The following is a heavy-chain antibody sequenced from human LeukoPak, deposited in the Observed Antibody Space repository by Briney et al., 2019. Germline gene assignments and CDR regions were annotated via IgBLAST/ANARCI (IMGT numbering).Heavy chain of an antibody. CDR1: GYTFTSYY. J-gene: IGHJ4*02. CDR2: INPSGGST. D-gene: IGHD4/OR15-4a*01. V-gene: IGHV1-46*01. CDR3: ARRAGAYSHPYDY. Sequence: ASVKVSCKASGYTFTSYYMHWVRQAPGQGLEWMGIINPSGGSTSYAQKFQGRVTMTRDMSTSTVYMELNSLRAEDTAVYYCARRAGAYSHPYDYWGQGTLVTASS.